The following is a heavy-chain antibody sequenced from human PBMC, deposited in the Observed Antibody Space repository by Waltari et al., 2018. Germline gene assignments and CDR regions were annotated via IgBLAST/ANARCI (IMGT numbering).Heavy chain of an antibody. Sequence: QVQLVQSGAEVKKPGASVKVSCKASGYTFTSYDINWVRQATGHGLEWMGWMNPNGGKKGYAQKFQGRVTRARNPSISTAYMERRSLRSEETALYNWARENSGFENGYWGQGTRVTVSS. V-gene: IGHV1-8*01. J-gene: IGHJ4*02. D-gene: IGHD5-12*01. CDR2: MNPNGGKK. CDR1: GYTFTSYD. CDR3: ARENSGFENGY.